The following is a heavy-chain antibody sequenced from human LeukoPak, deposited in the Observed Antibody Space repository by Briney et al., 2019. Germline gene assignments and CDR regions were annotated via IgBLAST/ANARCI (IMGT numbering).Heavy chain of an antibody. D-gene: IGHD3-22*01. CDR2: IWHDGSNK. Sequence: GGSLRLSCAASGFTFSSYGMHWVRQAPGKGPEWVAVIWHDGSNKYYADSVKGRFTISRDNSKNTLYLQMNSLRAEDTAVYYCARDSTYYYDSSGYISDYWGQGTLVTVSS. J-gene: IGHJ4*02. V-gene: IGHV3-33*01. CDR3: ARDSTYYYDSSGYISDY. CDR1: GFTFSSYG.